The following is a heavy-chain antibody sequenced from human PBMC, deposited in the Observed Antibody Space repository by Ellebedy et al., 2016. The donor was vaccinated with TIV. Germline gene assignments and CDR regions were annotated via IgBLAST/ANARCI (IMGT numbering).Heavy chain of an antibody. V-gene: IGHV3-33*01. J-gene: IGHJ1*01. CDR2: IWYDGSNA. Sequence: PGGSLRLSCAASGFTFSTYGMTWVRQAPGKGLEWVAVIWYDGSNAYYADSVKGRFTISRDNSKNTLYLQMNSLRAEDTAVYYCAISTGRGASYCGDVCYLWGQGTLVTVSS. CDR3: AISTGRGASYCGDVCYL. CDR1: GFTFSTYG. D-gene: IGHD2-21*02.